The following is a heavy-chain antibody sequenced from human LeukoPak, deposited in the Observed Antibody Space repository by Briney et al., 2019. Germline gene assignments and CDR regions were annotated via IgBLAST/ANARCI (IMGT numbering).Heavy chain of an antibody. J-gene: IGHJ4*02. V-gene: IGHV1-24*01. CDR3: ATDSSGYYSSRYGFDY. CDR1: GYTLTELS. D-gene: IGHD3-22*01. Sequence: ASMKVSCKVSGYTLTELSMHWVRQAPGKGLEWMGGFDPEDGETIYAQKFQGRVTMTEDTSTDTAYMELSSLRSEDTAVYYCATDSSGYYSSRYGFDYWGQGTLVTVSS. CDR2: FDPEDGET.